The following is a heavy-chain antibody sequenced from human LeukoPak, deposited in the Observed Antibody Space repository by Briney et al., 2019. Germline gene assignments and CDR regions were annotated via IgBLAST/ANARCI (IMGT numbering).Heavy chain of an antibody. J-gene: IGHJ4*02. CDR1: GGSISSYY. V-gene: IGHV4-59*08. CDR2: IYYSGSA. Sequence: SETLSLTCTVSGGSISSYYWSWIRQPPGKGLEWIGYIYYSGSANYNPSLKSRVTISVDTSKNQFSLKLSSVTAADTAVYYCARHFVQDYGDYPYFDYWGQGTLVTVSS. CDR3: ARHFVQDYGDYPYFDY. D-gene: IGHD4-17*01.